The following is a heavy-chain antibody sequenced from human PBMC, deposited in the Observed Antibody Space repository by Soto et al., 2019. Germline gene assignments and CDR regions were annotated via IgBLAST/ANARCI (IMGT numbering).Heavy chain of an antibody. CDR1: GFPFSSYA. J-gene: IGHJ4*02. CDR2: ISGSGGST. CDR3: AKFVGRGAAAGNHFDY. D-gene: IGHD6-13*01. Sequence: PGGSLRLSCAASGFPFSSYAMSWVRQAPGKGLEWVSAISGSGGSTYYADSVKGRFTISRDNSKNTLYLQMNSLRAEDTAVYYCAKFVGRGAAAGNHFDYWGQGTLVTVSS. V-gene: IGHV3-23*01.